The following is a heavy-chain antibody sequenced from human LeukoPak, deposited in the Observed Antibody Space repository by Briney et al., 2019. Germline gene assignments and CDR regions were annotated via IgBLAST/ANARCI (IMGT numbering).Heavy chain of an antibody. D-gene: IGHD6-19*01. V-gene: IGHV6-1*01. CDR2: TYYRSKWYN. CDR1: GDSVSSNSAA. J-gene: IGHJ5*02. Sequence: SQTLSLTCAISGDSVSSNSAAWNWIRQSPSRGLEWLGRTYYRSKWYNDYAVSVKSRITINPDTSKNQFSLKLSSVTAADTAVYYCAAWARYSSGWAVSGWFDPWGQGTLVTVSS. CDR3: AAWARYSSGWAVSGWFDP.